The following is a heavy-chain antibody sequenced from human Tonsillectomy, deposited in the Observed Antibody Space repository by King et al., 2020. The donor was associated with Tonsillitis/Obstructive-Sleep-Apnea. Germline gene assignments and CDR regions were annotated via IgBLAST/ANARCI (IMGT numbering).Heavy chain of an antibody. D-gene: IGHD3-10*01. V-gene: IGHV1-58*01. J-gene: IGHJ6*02. Sequence: QLVESGPEVKKPGTSVKVSCKASGFTFTSSAVQWVRQARGQRLEWIGWIVVGTGYTYYAQKFQERVTITRDMTTDTAYMELSSLRSEDTAVYYCAAKTFGHYYSVMDVWGQGTTVSVSS. CDR3: AAKTFGHYYSVMDV. CDR1: GFTFTSSA. CDR2: IVVGTGYT.